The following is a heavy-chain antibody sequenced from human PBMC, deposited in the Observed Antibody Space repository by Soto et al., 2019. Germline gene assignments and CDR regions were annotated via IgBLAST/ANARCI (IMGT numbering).Heavy chain of an antibody. CDR3: AGYSGYDYHYYYYMDV. Sequence: PGGSLRLSCAASGFTFSSYAMSWVRQAPGKGLEWVSAISGSGGSTYYADSVKGRFTISRDNSKNTLYLQMNSLRAEDTAVYYCAGYSGYDYHYYYYMDVWGKGTTVTVSS. V-gene: IGHV3-23*01. J-gene: IGHJ6*03. D-gene: IGHD5-12*01. CDR2: ISGSGGST. CDR1: GFTFSSYA.